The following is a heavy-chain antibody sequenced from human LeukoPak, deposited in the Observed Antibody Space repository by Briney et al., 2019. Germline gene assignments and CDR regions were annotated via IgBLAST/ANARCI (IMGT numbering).Heavy chain of an antibody. CDR1: GGTFSSYA. CDR2: IIPILGIA. CDR3: AGGGLSAAAGKRDYYYYGMDV. Sequence: SVKVSCKASGGTFSSYAISWVRQAPGQGLEWMGRIIPILGIANYAQKFQGRVTITADKSTSTAYMELSSLRSEDTAVYYCAGGGLSAAAGKRDYYYYGMDVWGQGTTVTVSS. D-gene: IGHD6-13*01. J-gene: IGHJ6*02. V-gene: IGHV1-69*04.